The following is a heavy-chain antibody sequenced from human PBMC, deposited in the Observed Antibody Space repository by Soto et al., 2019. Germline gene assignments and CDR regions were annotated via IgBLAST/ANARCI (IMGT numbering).Heavy chain of an antibody. CDR1: GFIFSNGW. CDR2: IKRKTDGGTT. D-gene: IGHD3-16*01. CDR3: TTRGPLYASSGMDV. V-gene: IGHV3-15*07. J-gene: IGHJ6*02. Sequence: EVQLVESGGGLVEPGGSLRLSCAASGFIFSNGWMNWVRQAPGKGLEWVGRIKRKTDGGTTDYAAPVKGRFTISRDDSKNTLYLQMNSLETEDTAVYYCTTRGPLYASSGMDVWGQGTTVTVSS.